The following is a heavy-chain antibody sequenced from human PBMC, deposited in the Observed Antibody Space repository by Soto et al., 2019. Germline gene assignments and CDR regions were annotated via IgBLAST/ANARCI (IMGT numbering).Heavy chain of an antibody. V-gene: IGHV3-43*01. J-gene: IGHJ4*02. CDR2: ISWDGGST. CDR1: GFTFDDYT. Sequence: VQLVESGGVVVQPGGSLRLSCAASGFTFDDYTMHWVRQAPGKGLEWVSLISWDGGSTYYADSVKGRFTISRDNSKNSLYLQMNSLRTEDTALYYCAKDSRRQVGATHFDYWGQGTLVTVSS. CDR3: AKDSRRQVGATHFDY. D-gene: IGHD1-26*01.